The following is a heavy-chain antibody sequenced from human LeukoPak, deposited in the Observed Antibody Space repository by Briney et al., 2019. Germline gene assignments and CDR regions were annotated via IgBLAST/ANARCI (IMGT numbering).Heavy chain of an antibody. CDR1: GNYW. D-gene: IGHD2-2*01. Sequence: GSLRLSCAASGNYWMHWVRQAPGQGLVWVSHINSDGSWTGYADSVKGRFTISKDNAKNMVYLHMNSLRVDDTAVYYCVSFYETYWGRGTLVTVSS. CDR3: VSFYETY. V-gene: IGHV3-74*01. J-gene: IGHJ4*02. CDR2: INSDGSWT.